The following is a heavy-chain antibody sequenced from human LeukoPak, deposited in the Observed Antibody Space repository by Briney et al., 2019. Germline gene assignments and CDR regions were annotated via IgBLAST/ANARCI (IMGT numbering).Heavy chain of an antibody. CDR2: ISSSSSTI. J-gene: IGHJ4*02. V-gene: IGHV3-48*01. D-gene: IGHD3-22*01. CDR1: GFTFSSYS. Sequence: GGSLRLSCAASGFTFSSYSMNWVRQAPGKGLEWVSYISSSSSTIYYADSVKGRFTISRDNAKNSLYLQMNSLRAEDTAVYYCARDSPGGAHPYDSSGHYFHWGQGTLVTVSS. CDR3: ARDSPGGAHPYDSSGHYFH.